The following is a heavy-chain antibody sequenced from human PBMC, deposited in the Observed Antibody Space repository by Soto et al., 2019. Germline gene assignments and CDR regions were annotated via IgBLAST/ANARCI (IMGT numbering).Heavy chain of an antibody. Sequence: GGSLRLSCAASGFTFSSYEMNWVRQAPGKGLEWVSYISSSGSTTYYADSVKGRFTISRDNAKNSLYLQMNSLRAEDTAVYYCARDLGDAAMVKYYFDYWGQGTLVTVSS. CDR2: ISSSGSTT. J-gene: IGHJ4*02. CDR1: GFTFSSYE. V-gene: IGHV3-48*03. D-gene: IGHD5-18*01. CDR3: ARDLGDAAMVKYYFDY.